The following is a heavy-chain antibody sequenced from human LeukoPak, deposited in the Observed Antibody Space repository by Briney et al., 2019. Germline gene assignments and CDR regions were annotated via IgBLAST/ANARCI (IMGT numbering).Heavy chain of an antibody. CDR3: AGGRGWNDY. CDR2: ISSSGSAI. Sequence: GGSLRLSCAASRFTFSNYEMNWVRQAPGKGLEWVSYISSSGSAIYYADSVKGRFTISRDNAKNSLYLQMSSLRAEDTAAYYCAGGRGWNDYWGQGTLVTVSS. J-gene: IGHJ4*02. V-gene: IGHV3-48*03. CDR1: RFTFSNYE. D-gene: IGHD6-19*01.